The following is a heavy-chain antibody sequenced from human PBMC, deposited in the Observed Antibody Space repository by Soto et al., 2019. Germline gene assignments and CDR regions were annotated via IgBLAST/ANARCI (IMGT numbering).Heavy chain of an antibody. V-gene: IGHV1-46*01. CDR2: INPSGGRT. CDR3: ARNLAACDV. CDR1: GYTFTSYY. J-gene: IGHJ4*02. Sequence: QVQLVQSGAEVKKPGASVKVSCKASGYTFTSYYVHWVRQPPGQGLEWMGIINPSGGRTNYAPKYQGRVTFTRDTSTSTVYMDVISLKSEDPAIYYCARNLAACDVWGQGTLVTVSS. D-gene: IGHD2-21*01.